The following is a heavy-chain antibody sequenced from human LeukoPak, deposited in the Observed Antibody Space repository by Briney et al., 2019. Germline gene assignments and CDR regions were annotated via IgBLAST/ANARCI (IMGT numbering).Heavy chain of an antibody. CDR3: ASAKQWLVPNY. CDR2: IYYSGSS. Sequence: SETLSLTCNVSGASIRSGRNYWGWIRQSPGKGLEWIGSIYYSGSSSYNPSLQSRVSISVDTSKNHISLKVFSLTAADTAVYYCASAKQWLVPNYWGQGTLVTVSS. V-gene: IGHV4-39*02. CDR1: GASIRSGRNY. D-gene: IGHD6-19*01. J-gene: IGHJ4*02.